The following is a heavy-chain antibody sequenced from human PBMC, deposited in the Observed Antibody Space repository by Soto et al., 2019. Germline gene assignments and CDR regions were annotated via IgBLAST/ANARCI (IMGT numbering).Heavy chain of an antibody. J-gene: IGHJ4*02. CDR3: ARGGWHGGNGGFDY. V-gene: IGHV1-69*13. CDR2: IIPIFGTA. D-gene: IGHD2-15*01. CDR1: GGTFSSYA. Sequence: GASVKVSCKASGGTFSSYAISWVRQAPGQGLEWMGGIIPIFGTANYAQKFQGRVTITADESTSTAYMELSSLRSEDTAVYYCARGGWHGGNGGFDYWGQGTLVTVSS.